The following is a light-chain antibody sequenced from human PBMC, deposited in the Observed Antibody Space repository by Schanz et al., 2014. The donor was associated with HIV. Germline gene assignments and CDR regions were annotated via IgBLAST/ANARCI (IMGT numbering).Light chain of an antibody. Sequence: QSALTQPASVSGSPGQSITISCTGTSSDVGSYNLVSWYQQHPGKAPKLMIYEGSKRPSGVSNRFSGSKSGNTASLTISGLQAEDEADYYCCSYAGRAWVFRGGTKVTVL. V-gene: IGLV2-23*01. CDR3: CSYAGRAWV. J-gene: IGLJ3*02. CDR2: EGS. CDR1: SSDVGSYNL.